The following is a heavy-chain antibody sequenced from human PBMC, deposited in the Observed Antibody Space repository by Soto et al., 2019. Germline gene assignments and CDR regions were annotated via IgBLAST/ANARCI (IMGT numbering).Heavy chain of an antibody. J-gene: IGHJ6*02. D-gene: IGHD3-3*01. Sequence: VQLVQSGAEVKKPGASEKVSCKASGHTFTSYGISWVRQAPGQGLEWMGWISAYNGNTNYAQKLQGRVTMTTDTSTSTAYMELRSLRSDDTAVYYCARTYYDFWSGYPPRYNWNYGMDVWGQGTTVTVSS. V-gene: IGHV1-18*01. CDR1: GHTFTSYG. CDR2: ISAYNGNT. CDR3: ARTYYDFWSGYPPRYNWNYGMDV.